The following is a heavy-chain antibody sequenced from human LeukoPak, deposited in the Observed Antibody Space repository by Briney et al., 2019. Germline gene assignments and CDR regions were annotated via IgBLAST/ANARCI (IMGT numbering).Heavy chain of an antibody. CDR2: ISAYNGNT. Sequence: ASVTVSCKASGYTFTSYGISWVRQAPGQGLEWMGWISAYNGNTNYAQKLQGRVTMTTDTSTSTAYMGLRSLRSDDTAVYYCARDKGILLWFGELSNFDYWGQGTLVTVSS. V-gene: IGHV1-18*04. D-gene: IGHD3-10*01. CDR1: GYTFTSYG. CDR3: ARDKGILLWFGELSNFDY. J-gene: IGHJ4*02.